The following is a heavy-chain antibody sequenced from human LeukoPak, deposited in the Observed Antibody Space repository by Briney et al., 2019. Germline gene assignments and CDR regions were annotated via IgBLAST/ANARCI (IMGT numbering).Heavy chain of an antibody. CDR1: GGSISSHY. D-gene: IGHD3-22*01. V-gene: IGHV4-59*11. J-gene: IGHJ1*01. CDR2: IYYSGST. CDR3: ARHMRLFWYFQH. Sequence: PSETLSLTCTVSGGSISSHYWNWIRQPPGKGLEWIGYIYYSGSTNYNPSLKSRVTISVDTSKNQFSLKLSSVTAADTAVYYCARHMRLFWYFQHWGQGTLVTVSS.